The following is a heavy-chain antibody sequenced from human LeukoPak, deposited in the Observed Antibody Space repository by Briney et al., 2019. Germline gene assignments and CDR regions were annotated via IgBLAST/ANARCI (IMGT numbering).Heavy chain of an antibody. D-gene: IGHD1-26*01. CDR1: GFTFSSYW. V-gene: IGHV3-7*05. Sequence: GGSLRLSCAASGFTFSSYWMSWVRQAPGKGLEWVANIKQGGSEKDYVDSVKGRFTISRDNAKNSLYLQMNSLRGEDTAVYYCARARGATILPDAIDAFDIWGQGTMVTVSS. CDR2: IKQGGSEK. J-gene: IGHJ3*02. CDR3: ARARGATILPDAIDAFDI.